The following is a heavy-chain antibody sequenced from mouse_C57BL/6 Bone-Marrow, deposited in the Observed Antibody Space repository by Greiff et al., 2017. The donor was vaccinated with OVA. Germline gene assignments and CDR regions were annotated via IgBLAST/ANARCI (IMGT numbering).Heavy chain of an antibody. Sequence: QVQLQQSGAELVKPGASVTLSCKASGYTFTEYTIHWVKQRSGQGLEWIGWFYPGSGSINYNEKFKDKATLTADKSTSTVYMEISRLTSENSAVYFCARDEQGEAWFAYWGQGTLVTVSA. V-gene: IGHV1-62-2*01. CDR2: FYPGSGSI. CDR3: ARDEQGEAWFAY. CDR1: GYTFTEYT. D-gene: IGHD6-1*01. J-gene: IGHJ3*01.